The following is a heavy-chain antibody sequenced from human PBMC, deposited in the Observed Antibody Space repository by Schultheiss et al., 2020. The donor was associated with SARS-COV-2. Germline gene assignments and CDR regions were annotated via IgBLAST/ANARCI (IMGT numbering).Heavy chain of an antibody. CDR3: ARDPGYYDILTGYPI. D-gene: IGHD3-9*01. CDR2: ISSSSSYI. J-gene: IGHJ4*02. Sequence: GGSLRLSCAASGFTFSSYSMNWVRQAPGKGLEWVSSISSSSSYIYYADSVKGRFTISRDNAKNSLYLQMNSLRAEDTAVYYCARDPGYYDILTGYPIWGQGTLVTVSS. CDR1: GFTFSSYS. V-gene: IGHV3-21*01.